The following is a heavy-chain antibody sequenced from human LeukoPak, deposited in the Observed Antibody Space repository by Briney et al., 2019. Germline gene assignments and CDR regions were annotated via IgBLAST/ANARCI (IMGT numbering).Heavy chain of an antibody. V-gene: IGHV4-59*01. CDR3: ARDRFSRGIDY. CDR2: IYYSGST. J-gene: IGHJ4*02. D-gene: IGHD3-10*01. Sequence: GSLRLSCAVSGLTFSSYAMSWVRQAPGKGLEWIGYIYYSGSTNYNPSLKSRVTISVDTPKNQFSLKLSSVTAADTAVYYCARDRFSRGIDYWGQGTLVTVSS. CDR1: GLTFSSYA.